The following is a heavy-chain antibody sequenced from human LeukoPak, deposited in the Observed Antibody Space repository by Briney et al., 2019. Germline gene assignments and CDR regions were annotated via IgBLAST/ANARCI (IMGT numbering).Heavy chain of an antibody. V-gene: IGHV1-2*02. Sequence: ASVKVSCKASGYTFTGYYMHWVRQAPGQGLEWMGWINPNSGGTNYAQKFQGRVTMTRDTSISTAYMELSRLRSDDTAVYYCARASYCSTTSCHHDIDDWGQGTLVTVSS. D-gene: IGHD2-2*01. CDR1: GYTFTGYY. J-gene: IGHJ4*02. CDR3: ARASYCSTTSCHHDIDD. CDR2: INPNSGGT.